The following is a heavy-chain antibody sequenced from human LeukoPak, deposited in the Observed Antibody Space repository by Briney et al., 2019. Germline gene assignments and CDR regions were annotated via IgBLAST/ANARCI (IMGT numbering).Heavy chain of an antibody. V-gene: IGHV4-59*01. CDR3: ARGYSGSYGRFDY. D-gene: IGHD1-26*01. J-gene: IGHJ4*02. CDR2: IYYSGNT. CDR1: GGSISSFY. Sequence: SETLSLTCTVSGGSISSFYWSWIRQPPGKGLEWIGYIYYSGNTNYNPSLKNRGTISVDTSKNQFSLKLSSVTAADTAVYYCARGYSGSYGRFDYWGQGTLVTVSS.